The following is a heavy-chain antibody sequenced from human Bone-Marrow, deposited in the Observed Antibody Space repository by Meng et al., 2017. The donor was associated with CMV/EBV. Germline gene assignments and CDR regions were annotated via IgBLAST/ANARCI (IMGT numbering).Heavy chain of an antibody. CDR2: ISSSSSYI. V-gene: IGHV3-21*01. CDR1: GFTFSSYE. Sequence: SWAASGFTFSSYEMNWVRQAPGKGLEWVSSISSSSSYIYYADSVKGRFTISRDNAKNSLYLQMNSLRAEDTAVYYCAVVYDSSGYQGSGSSDYWGQGTLVTVSS. CDR3: AVVYDSSGYQGSGSSDY. D-gene: IGHD3-22*01. J-gene: IGHJ4*02.